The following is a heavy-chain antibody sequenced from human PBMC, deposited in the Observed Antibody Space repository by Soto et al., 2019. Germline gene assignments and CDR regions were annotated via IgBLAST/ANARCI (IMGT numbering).Heavy chain of an antibody. CDR2: IYHGGST. J-gene: IGHJ4*02. Sequence: SETLSLTCAVSGYSISSGYYWGWLRQPPGKGLEWIGSIYHGGSTYYNPSLNSRVTLSIDMTNNHVSLILNSVTAADTAVYYCAREGQVDSSGYYYVAYWGQGTLVTVSS. CDR1: GYSISSGYY. V-gene: IGHV4-38-2*02. D-gene: IGHD3-22*01. CDR3: AREGQVDSSGYYYVAY.